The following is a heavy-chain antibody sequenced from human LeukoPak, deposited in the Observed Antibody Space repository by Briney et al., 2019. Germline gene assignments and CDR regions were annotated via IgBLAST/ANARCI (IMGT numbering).Heavy chain of an antibody. V-gene: IGHV3-21*01. CDR3: ARAQDYYYYYGMDV. Sequence: GGSLRLSCAASGFTFGTFAMTWVRQAPGKGLEWVSSISSSSSYIYYADSVKGRFTISRDNAKNSLYLQMNSLRAEDTAVYYCARAQDYYYYYGMDVWGQGTTVTVSS. CDR2: ISSSSSYI. J-gene: IGHJ6*02. CDR1: GFTFGTFA.